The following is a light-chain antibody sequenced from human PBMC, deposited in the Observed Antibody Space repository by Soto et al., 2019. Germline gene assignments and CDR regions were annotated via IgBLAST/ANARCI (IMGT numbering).Light chain of an antibody. V-gene: IGKV1-5*03. CDR2: KAS. CDR3: QQSFT. CDR1: QSISSW. J-gene: IGKJ3*01. Sequence: DIQMTQSPSTLSASVGDRVTITCRASQSISSWLAWYQQKPGKAPKLLIYKASTLESGVASWFSGSGSGTEFTLTISSLQPDDFATDYCQQSFTFGPGTKVVIK.